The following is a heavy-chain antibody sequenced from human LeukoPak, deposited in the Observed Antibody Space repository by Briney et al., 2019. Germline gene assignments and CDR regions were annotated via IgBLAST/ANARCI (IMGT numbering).Heavy chain of an antibody. CDR2: MTSDSNTI. CDR1: GFNFNVYS. J-gene: IGHJ4*02. CDR3: ARSTEWFADY. D-gene: IGHD3-3*01. V-gene: IGHV3-48*01. Sequence: GGSLRLSCAASGFNFNVYSMNWVRQAPGKGLEWISYMTSDSNTIYYADSVRGRFTISRDNAKKSVYLELRNLRADDTAMYYCARSTEWFADYWGQGTLVTVSS.